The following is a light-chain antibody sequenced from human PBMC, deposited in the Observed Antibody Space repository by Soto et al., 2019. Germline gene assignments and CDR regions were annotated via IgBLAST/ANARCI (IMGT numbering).Light chain of an antibody. J-gene: IGKJ1*01. CDR3: QQYDSSPKT. Sequence: EILLRQSPGTLSLSPGERATLSCRTSQSLSSTYVAWYQQRPGQAPRLLIYSASRRATGIPDRFSGSGSGTDFSLTISRLEPEDLAVYYCQQYDSSPKTFGQGTKVDIK. CDR2: SAS. V-gene: IGKV3-20*01. CDR1: QSLSSTY.